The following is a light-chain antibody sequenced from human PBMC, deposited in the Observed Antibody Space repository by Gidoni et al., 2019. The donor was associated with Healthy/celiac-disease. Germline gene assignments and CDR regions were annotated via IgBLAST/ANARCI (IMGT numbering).Light chain of an antibody. CDR3: QSYDSSLSGDVV. Sequence: QSVLTPPPSVSAAPGQRVTISCTGSSSNIGAGYDVHWYQQLPGTAPKLLIYGNSNRPSGVPDRFSGSKSGTSASLAITGLQAEDEADYYCQSYDSSLSGDVVFGGGTKLTVL. V-gene: IGLV1-40*01. CDR1: SSNIGAGYD. CDR2: GNS. J-gene: IGLJ2*01.